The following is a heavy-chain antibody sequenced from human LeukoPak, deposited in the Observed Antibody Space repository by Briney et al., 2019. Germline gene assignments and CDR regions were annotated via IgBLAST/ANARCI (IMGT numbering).Heavy chain of an antibody. Sequence: GGALRLSCAPSRVTVSNNYMNWGREAPGKGRGWGSVIYSGGSKYHADSVKRRFTISRDNSKNTLYLQMNSLRAEGTAVYYCARDRSGWSDFDYWGQGILVTVSS. J-gene: IGHJ4*02. V-gene: IGHV3-53*01. CDR1: RVTVSNNY. CDR2: IYSGGSK. D-gene: IGHD6-19*01. CDR3: ARDRSGWSDFDY.